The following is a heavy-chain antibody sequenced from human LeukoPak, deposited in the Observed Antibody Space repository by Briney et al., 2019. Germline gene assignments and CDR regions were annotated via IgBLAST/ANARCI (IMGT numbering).Heavy chain of an antibody. J-gene: IGHJ4*02. Sequence: NPSQTLSLTCTVSGGSISSGNYYWSWIRQPPGKGLEWIGYIYNSGSTYSNPSLKSRVTISVDTSKNQFSLKLTSVTAADTAVYYCARDRNVGGDYGYWGQGTLVTVSS. D-gene: IGHD4-17*01. CDR3: ARDRNVGGDYGY. CDR2: IYNSGST. V-gene: IGHV4-30-4*01. CDR1: GGSISSGNYY.